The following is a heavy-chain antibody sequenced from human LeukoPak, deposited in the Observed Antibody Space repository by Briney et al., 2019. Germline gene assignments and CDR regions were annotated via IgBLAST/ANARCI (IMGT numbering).Heavy chain of an antibody. CDR3: ASLYCSRGSCAFDV. D-gene: IGHD2-15*01. J-gene: IGHJ5*02. CDR1: GFTVSANY. V-gene: IGHV3-66*01. Sequence: GGSLRLSCAASGFTVSANYMSWVRQSPGKGLEWVSIIYSGGSTDYADSVKGRFTISEDNSKNTVFLQMNSLRAEDTAMYYCASLYCSRGSCAFDVWGQGTLVTVSP. CDR2: IYSGGST.